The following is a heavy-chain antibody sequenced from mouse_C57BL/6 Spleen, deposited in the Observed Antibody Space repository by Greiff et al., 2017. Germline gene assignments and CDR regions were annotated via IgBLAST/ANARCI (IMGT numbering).Heavy chain of an antibody. CDR2: IYPSDSET. D-gene: IGHD4-1*01. CDR3: ARTGTWAFDY. J-gene: IGHJ2*01. Sequence: VQLQQPGAELVRPGSSVKLSCKASGYTLTSYWMDWVKQRPGQGLEWIGNIYPSDSETHYNQKFKDKATLTVDKSSSTAYMQLSSLTSEDSAVYYCARTGTWAFDYWGQGTTLTVSS. V-gene: IGHV1-61*01. CDR1: GYTLTSYW.